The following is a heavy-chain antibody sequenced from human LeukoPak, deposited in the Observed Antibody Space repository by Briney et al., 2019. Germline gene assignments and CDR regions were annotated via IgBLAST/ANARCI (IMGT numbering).Heavy chain of an antibody. CDR2: IYSGGST. D-gene: IGHD3-22*01. CDR1: GFTVSSNY. Sequence: PGGSLRLSCAASGFTVSSNYMSWVRQAPGKGLEWVSVIYSGGSTYYADSVKGRFTISRDNSKNTLYLQMNSLRAEDTAVYYCAREAITMIVVAHHVFDYWGQGTLVTVSS. CDR3: AREAITMIVVAHHVFDY. V-gene: IGHV3-53*05. J-gene: IGHJ4*02.